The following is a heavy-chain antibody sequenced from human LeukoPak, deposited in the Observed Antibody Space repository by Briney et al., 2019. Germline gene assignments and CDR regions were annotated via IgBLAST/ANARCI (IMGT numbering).Heavy chain of an antibody. V-gene: IGHV3-74*01. CDR2: IASDGSST. CDR3: ARGRPHGNDY. Sequence: GGSLRLSCAASGFTFSDYYKSWIRQAPGKGLVWVSRIASDGSSTTYADSVKGRFSISRDNAKNTLYLQMNSLRVEDTAVYYCARGRPHGNDYWGQGTLVTVSS. D-gene: IGHD4-23*01. J-gene: IGHJ4*02. CDR1: GFTFSDYY.